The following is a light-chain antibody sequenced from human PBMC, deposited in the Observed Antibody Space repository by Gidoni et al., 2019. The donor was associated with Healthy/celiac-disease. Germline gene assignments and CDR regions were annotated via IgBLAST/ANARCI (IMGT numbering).Light chain of an antibody. V-gene: IGKV3-20*01. CDR1: QSVSSSY. Sequence: ELVLTQSPGTLSLSPGERPTLSGRASQSVSSSYLAWYQQKPGQAPRLLIYGASSRATGIPDRFSGSGSGTDFTLTISRLEPEDFAVYYCQQYGSSPYTFGQGTKLEIK. CDR3: QQYGSSPYT. CDR2: GAS. J-gene: IGKJ2*01.